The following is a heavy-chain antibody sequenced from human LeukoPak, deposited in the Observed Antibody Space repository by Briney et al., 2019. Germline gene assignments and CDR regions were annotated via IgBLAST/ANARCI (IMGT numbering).Heavy chain of an antibody. D-gene: IGHD2-15*01. CDR2: ISYSGCT. CDR3: ASVYCSGRNCHPYYFDY. J-gene: IGHJ4*02. Sequence: KASETLSLTCTVSGSSISSYYWSWIRQPPGKGLEWIGYISYSGCTNYNPSLKSRVTISVDMSKSQFSLKLSSVTAADTAVYYCASVYCSGRNCHPYYFDYWGQGTLVTVSS. CDR1: GSSISSYY. V-gene: IGHV4-59*01.